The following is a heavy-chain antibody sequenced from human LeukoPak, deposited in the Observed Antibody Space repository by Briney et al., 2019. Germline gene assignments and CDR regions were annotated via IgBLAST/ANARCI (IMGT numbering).Heavy chain of an antibody. CDR1: GYTFTSYD. J-gene: IGHJ4*02. V-gene: IGHV1-8*03. CDR3: ARAVTGPKYDYVWGSYRYTLGY. Sequence: GASVKVSCKASGYTFTSYDINWVRQATGQGLEWMGWMNPNSGNTGYAQKFQGRVTITRNTSISTAYMELSRLRSDDTAVYYCARAVTGPKYDYVWGSYRYTLGYWGQGTLVTVSS. D-gene: IGHD3-16*02. CDR2: MNPNSGNT.